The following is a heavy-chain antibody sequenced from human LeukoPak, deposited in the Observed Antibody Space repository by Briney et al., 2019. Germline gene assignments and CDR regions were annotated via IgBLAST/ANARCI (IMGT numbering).Heavy chain of an antibody. CDR2: IYYSGST. CDR1: GGSISNNFYY. J-gene: IGHJ3*02. Sequence: PSETLSLTCTVSGGSISNNFYYWGWIRQHPGKGLEWIGSIYYSGSTFSNPSLKSRVTISVDTSKNHFSLNLRSVTAADTAVYYCARHHASGPSRAFDIWGQGTMVTVSS. D-gene: IGHD6-13*01. CDR3: ARHHASGPSRAFDI. V-gene: IGHV4-39*01.